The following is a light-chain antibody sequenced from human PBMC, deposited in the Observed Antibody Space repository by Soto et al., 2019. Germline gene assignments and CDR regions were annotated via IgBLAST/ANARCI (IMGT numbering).Light chain of an antibody. CDR2: EDI. J-gene: IGLJ2*01. CDR1: SSDVGSNNL. Sequence: QSALTQPASVSGTPGQSITISCTGTSSDVGSNNLVSWYQQHPGTAPKLMIYEDIERPSGVSNRFSGSKSGNTASLTISGLQTEDEADYYCCSYAGGTSVVFGGGTKLTVL. V-gene: IGLV2-23*01. CDR3: CSYAGGTSVV.